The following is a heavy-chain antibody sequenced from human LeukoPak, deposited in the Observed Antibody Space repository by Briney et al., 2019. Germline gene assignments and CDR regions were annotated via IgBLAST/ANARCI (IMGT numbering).Heavy chain of an antibody. CDR1: GYTFTGYY. CDR3: ASRSSGSYYNFHY. J-gene: IGHJ4*02. V-gene: IGHV1-2*02. D-gene: IGHD3-10*01. Sequence: GASVKVSCKASGYTFTGYYMHWVRQAPGQGLEWMGWINPNSGGTNYAQKFQGRVTITVDESTSTAYMELSSLRSEDTAVYYCASRSSGSYYNFHYWGQGTLVTVSS. CDR2: INPNSGGT.